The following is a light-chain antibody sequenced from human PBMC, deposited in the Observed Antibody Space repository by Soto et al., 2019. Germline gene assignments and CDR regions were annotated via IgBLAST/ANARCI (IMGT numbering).Light chain of an antibody. J-gene: IGLJ2*01. CDR2: DVS. CDR3: SSYTSSRTRV. V-gene: IGLV2-14*01. Sequence: QSALTQPASVSGSPGQSITISCTGTSSDVGGYNYVSWYQQHPGKAPKLMIYDVSNRPSGVSNRFSGSKSGNTASLTISGLQAEDEADYYCSSYTSSRTRVFGVGTKVTVL. CDR1: SSDVGGYNY.